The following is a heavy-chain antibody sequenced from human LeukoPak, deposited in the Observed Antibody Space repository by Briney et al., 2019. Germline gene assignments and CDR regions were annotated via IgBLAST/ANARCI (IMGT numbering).Heavy chain of an antibody. CDR2: IKQDGSEK. CDR1: GFTFSSCW. Sequence: GGSLRLSCAASGFTFSSCWMSRVRQAPGKGLEWVANIKQDGSEKYYVDSVKGRFTISRDNAKNSLYLQMNSRRAEDTAVYCGAREVFGGVIAPGVDYWGQGTLVTVSS. CDR3: AREVFGGVIAPGVDY. D-gene: IGHD3-16*02. J-gene: IGHJ4*02. V-gene: IGHV3-7*02.